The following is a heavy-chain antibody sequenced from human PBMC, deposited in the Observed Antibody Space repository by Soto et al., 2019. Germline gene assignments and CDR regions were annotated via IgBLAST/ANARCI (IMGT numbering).Heavy chain of an antibody. J-gene: IGHJ4*02. Sequence: GGSLRLSCAASGFTFSNYDMSWVRQAPGKGLDWVSTISANGGSTFYADSVKGRITISRDNSKNNVYLQMNSLRVEDTDEYYFANRNYYAKSGYTYPYFDFWGQGSLVTVSS. CDR2: ISANGGST. V-gene: IGHV3-23*01. CDR1: GFTFSNYD. D-gene: IGHD3-22*01. CDR3: ANRNYYAKSGYTYPYFDF.